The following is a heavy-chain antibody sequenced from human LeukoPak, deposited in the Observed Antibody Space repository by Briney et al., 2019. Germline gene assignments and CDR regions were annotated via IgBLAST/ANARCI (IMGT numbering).Heavy chain of an antibody. D-gene: IGHD3-10*02. V-gene: IGHV3-21*01. CDR1: GFTFSDYT. J-gene: IGHJ4*02. CDR3: ARDPNVLGITPYYFDF. CDR2: ISSDSSYI. Sequence: GGSLRLSCAASGFTFSDYTMTWVREAPGKGLEWVASISSDSSYIDYADSVKGRFTISRDNAKNSLFLKTDTLRGDDTGIYYCARDPNVLGITPYYFDFWGQGTLVTVSS.